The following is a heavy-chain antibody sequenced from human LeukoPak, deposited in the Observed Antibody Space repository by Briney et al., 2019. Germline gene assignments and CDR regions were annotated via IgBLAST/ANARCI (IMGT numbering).Heavy chain of an antibody. V-gene: IGHV3-7*01. D-gene: IGHD3-22*01. J-gene: IGHJ3*02. CDR1: GFTFSSYS. CDR2: IKQDGSEK. CDR3: ASRSGYYYGAFDI. Sequence: GGSLRLSCAASGFTFSSYSMNWVRQAPGKGLEWVANIKQDGSEKYYVDSVKGRFTISRDNAKNSLYLQMNSLRAEDTAVYYCASRSGYYYGAFDIWGQGTMVTVSS.